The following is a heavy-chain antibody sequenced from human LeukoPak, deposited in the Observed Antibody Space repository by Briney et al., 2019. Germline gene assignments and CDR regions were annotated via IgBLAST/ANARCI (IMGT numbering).Heavy chain of an antibody. CDR1: GGSFSGYY. CDR3: ARPTHSIGIDY. Sequence: PSETLSLTCAVYGGSFSGYYWSWIRQPPGKGLEWIGEINHSGSTNYNPSLKSRVTISVDTSKNQFSLKLSSVTAADTAVYYCARPTHSIGIDYWGQGTLVTVSS. J-gene: IGHJ4*02. V-gene: IGHV4-34*01. CDR2: INHSGST. D-gene: IGHD6-19*01.